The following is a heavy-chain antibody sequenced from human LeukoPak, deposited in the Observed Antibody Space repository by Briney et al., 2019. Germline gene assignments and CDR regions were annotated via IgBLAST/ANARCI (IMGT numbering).Heavy chain of an antibody. V-gene: IGHV3-23*01. CDR2: ISGSGGST. Sequence: GGSLRLSCAASGFTFSSYAMTWVRQAPGKGLEWVSGISGSGGSTYYADSVKGRFTISRDNSKNTLFLQMNSLRAEDTAVYYCAKGSRGYSSSSQDYWGQGTLVTVSS. J-gene: IGHJ4*02. D-gene: IGHD6-6*01. CDR1: GFTFSSYA. CDR3: AKGSRGYSSSSQDY.